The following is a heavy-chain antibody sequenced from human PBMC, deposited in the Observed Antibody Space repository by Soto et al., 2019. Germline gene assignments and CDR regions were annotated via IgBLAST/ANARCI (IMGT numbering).Heavy chain of an antibody. CDR2: ISSSSSYI. CDR3: ARDPPLWFGGYAFDI. J-gene: IGHJ3*02. Sequence: EVQLVESGGGLVKPGGSLRLSCAASGFTFSSYSMNWVRQAPGKGLEWVSSISSSSSYIYYADSVKGRFTISRDNAKNSLYLQMNSLRAEDTAVYYCARDPPLWFGGYAFDIWGQGTMVTVSS. CDR1: GFTFSSYS. V-gene: IGHV3-21*01. D-gene: IGHD3-10*01.